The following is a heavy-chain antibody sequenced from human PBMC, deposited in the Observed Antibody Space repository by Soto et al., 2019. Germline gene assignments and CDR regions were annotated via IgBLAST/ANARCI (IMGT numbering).Heavy chain of an antibody. D-gene: IGHD1-26*01. V-gene: IGHV3-23*01. CDR1: GFTFSSYA. CDR3: ARSGSYSWLPY. Sequence: EVELLESGGGLVQPGGSLRLSCAASGFTFSSYALSWVRQAPGKGLEWVSSVSPSGGNSYYADSVKGRFTISRGNSKNTVYLQMNSLKAEDSALYYCARSGSYSWLPYWGQGTLVTVSS. CDR2: VSPSGGNS. J-gene: IGHJ4*02.